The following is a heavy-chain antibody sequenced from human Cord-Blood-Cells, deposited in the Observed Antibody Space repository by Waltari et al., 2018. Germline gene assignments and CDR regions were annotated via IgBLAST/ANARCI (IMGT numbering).Heavy chain of an antibody. Sequence: QVQLVESGGGVVQPGRSLRLSCAASGFTFSSYGMHWVRQAPGNGLEWVAVIWYDGSNKYYADSVKGRFTISRDNSKNTLYLQMNSLRAEDTAVYYCARDWVGSFDYWGQGTLVTVSS. CDR2: IWYDGSNK. D-gene: IGHD3-10*01. CDR3: ARDWVGSFDY. CDR1: GFTFSSYG. J-gene: IGHJ4*02. V-gene: IGHV3-33*01.